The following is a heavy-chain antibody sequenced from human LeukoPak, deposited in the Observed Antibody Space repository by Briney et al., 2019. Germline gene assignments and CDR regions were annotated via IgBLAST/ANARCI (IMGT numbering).Heavy chain of an antibody. CDR2: ISGSGGST. CDR3: AKGHSLGGFDY. D-gene: IGHD6-13*01. J-gene: IGHJ4*02. Sequence: PGGSLRLSCAASAFTFSSHAMSWVRQAPGKGLEWVSAISGSGGSTYYADSVKGRFTISSDNSKNTLYLLMNSLRAEDTAVYYCAKGHSLGGFDYWGQGTLVTVSS. CDR1: AFTFSSHA. V-gene: IGHV3-23*01.